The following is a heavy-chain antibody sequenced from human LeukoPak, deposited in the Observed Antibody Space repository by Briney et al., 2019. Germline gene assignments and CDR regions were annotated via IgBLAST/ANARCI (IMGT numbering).Heavy chain of an antibody. CDR3: AKGYGSGRRYYFDY. CDR2: ISWNSGSI. D-gene: IGHD3-10*01. J-gene: IGHJ4*02. Sequence: GRSLRLSCAASGFTFDDYAMHWVRQAPGKGLEWVSGISWNSGSIGYADSVKGRFTISRDNAKNSLYLQMNSLRAEDTALYYCAKGYGSGRRYYFDYWGQGTLVTVSS. CDR1: GFTFDDYA. V-gene: IGHV3-9*01.